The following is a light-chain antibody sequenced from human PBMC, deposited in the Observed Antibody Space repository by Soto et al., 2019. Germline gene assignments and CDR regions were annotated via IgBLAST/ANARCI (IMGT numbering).Light chain of an antibody. J-gene: IGKJ5*01. CDR2: DAS. CDR3: QQYDNLLPIT. Sequence: IQMTQSPSSLSASVGDRVTITCQASQDISKNLNWYQQKPGKAPKLLIYDASSLQTGVPSRFXGSGSATHFTFTIRSLQPDDVATYYWQQYDNLLPITFGQGTRLEMK. V-gene: IGKV1-33*01. CDR1: QDISKN.